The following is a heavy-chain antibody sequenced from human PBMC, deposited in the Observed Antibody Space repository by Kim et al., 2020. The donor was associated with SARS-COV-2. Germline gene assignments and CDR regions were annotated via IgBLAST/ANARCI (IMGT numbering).Heavy chain of an antibody. D-gene: IGHD3-10*01. CDR3: ARAMVRGVIILFPYYYYGMDV. Sequence: GGSLRLSCAASGFTFSSYAMHWVRQAPGKGLEWVAVISYDGSNKYYADSVKGRFTISRDNSKNTLYLQMNSLRAEDTAVYYCARAMVRGVIILFPYYYYGMDVWGQGTTVTVSS. CDR1: GFTFSSYA. J-gene: IGHJ6*02. V-gene: IGHV3-30*04. CDR2: ISYDGSNK.